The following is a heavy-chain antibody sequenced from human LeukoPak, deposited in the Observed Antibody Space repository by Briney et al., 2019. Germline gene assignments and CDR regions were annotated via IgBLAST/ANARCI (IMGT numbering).Heavy chain of an antibody. V-gene: IGHV4-39*07. CDR3: ARSGGYCSSTNCLWWFDP. CDR1: GGSISSSSYY. CDR2: IYYSGST. D-gene: IGHD2-2*03. J-gene: IGHJ5*02. Sequence: SETLSLTCTVSGGSISSSSYYWGWIRQPPGKGLEWIGSIYYSGSTYYNPSLKSRVTISVDTSKNQFSLKLNSVSAADTAMYYCARSGGYCSSTNCLWWFDPWGQGTLVTVSS.